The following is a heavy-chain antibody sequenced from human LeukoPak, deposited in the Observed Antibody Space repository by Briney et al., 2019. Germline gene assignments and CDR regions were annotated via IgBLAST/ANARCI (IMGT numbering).Heavy chain of an antibody. Sequence: ASVKVSCKASGYTFTGYYMHWVRQAPGQGLEWMGWINPNSGGTNYAQKFQGRVTMTRDTSISTAYMELSRLRSDGTAVYYCARGAIVVVPAAISAFDIWGQGTMVTVSS. J-gene: IGHJ3*02. CDR3: ARGAIVVVPAAISAFDI. D-gene: IGHD2-2*01. CDR2: INPNSGGT. CDR1: GYTFTGYY. V-gene: IGHV1-2*02.